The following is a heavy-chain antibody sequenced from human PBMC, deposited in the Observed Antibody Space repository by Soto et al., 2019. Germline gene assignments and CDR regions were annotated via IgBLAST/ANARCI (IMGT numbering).Heavy chain of an antibody. V-gene: IGHV3-23*01. CDR3: AKQSPFSNSWYGVDY. CDR1: GFTFSSYG. D-gene: IGHD6-13*01. CDR2: ISGSGDRS. J-gene: IGHJ4*02. Sequence: EVQLLESGGGLVQPGGPLRVSCAASGFTFSSYGMNWVRQATGKGLEWVSGISGSGDRSYYADAVKGRFTISRDNSKNTLYLQMNSLRAEDTAVYYCAKQSPFSNSWYGVDYWGQGTLVTVSS.